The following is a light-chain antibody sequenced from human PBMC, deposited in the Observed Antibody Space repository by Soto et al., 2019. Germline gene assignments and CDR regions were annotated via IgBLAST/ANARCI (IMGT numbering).Light chain of an antibody. CDR3: QQRSNWPPVVT. Sequence: EIVLTQSPATLSLSPGERATLSCRASQSVSSYLAWYQQKPGQAPRLLIYDASNRATGIPARFSGSGSGTDFTLTISSLELEDLAVYYCQQRSNWPPVVTFGPGTKVDIK. V-gene: IGKV3-11*01. J-gene: IGKJ3*01. CDR2: DAS. CDR1: QSVSSY.